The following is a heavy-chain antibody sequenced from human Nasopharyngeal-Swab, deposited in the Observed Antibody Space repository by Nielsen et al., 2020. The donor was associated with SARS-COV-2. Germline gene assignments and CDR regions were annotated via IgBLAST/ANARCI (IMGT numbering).Heavy chain of an antibody. CDR2: MYTSGST. CDR3: ASSSWPKYYFDY. Sequence: SETLSLTCTVSGGSISSYYWSWIRQPAGKGLEWIGHMYTSGSTNYNPSLKSRVSMSADTSKNQFSLKLSSVTAADTAVYYCASSSWPKYYFDYWGQGTLVTVSS. CDR1: GGSISSYY. D-gene: IGHD6-13*01. V-gene: IGHV4-4*07. J-gene: IGHJ4*02.